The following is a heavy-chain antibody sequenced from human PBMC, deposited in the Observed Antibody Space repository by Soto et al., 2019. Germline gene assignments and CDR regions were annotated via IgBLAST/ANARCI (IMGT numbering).Heavy chain of an antibody. Sequence: GASVKVSCKASGGTFSSYAISWVRQAPGQGLEWMGGINPIFGTANYAQKFQGRVTITADESTSTAYMELSSLRSEDTAVYYCARGMTGYYPPHYYYGMDVWGQGTTVTVSS. V-gene: IGHV1-69*13. CDR1: GGTFSSYA. CDR3: ARGMTGYYPPHYYYGMDV. J-gene: IGHJ6*02. D-gene: IGHD3-9*01. CDR2: INPIFGTA.